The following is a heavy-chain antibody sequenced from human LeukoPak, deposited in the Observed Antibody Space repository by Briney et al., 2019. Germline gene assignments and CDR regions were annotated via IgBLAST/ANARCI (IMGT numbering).Heavy chain of an antibody. D-gene: IGHD2-15*01. CDR1: GFTFSSYG. Sequence: PGGSLRLSCAASGFTFSSYGMHWVRQAPGKGLEWVAVISYDGSNKYYADSVKGRFTISRDNSKNTLYLQMNSLRAEDTAVYYCARGHIVVVVAAKDYWGQGTLVTVSS. CDR3: ARGHIVVVVAAKDY. V-gene: IGHV3-30*19. J-gene: IGHJ4*02. CDR2: ISYDGSNK.